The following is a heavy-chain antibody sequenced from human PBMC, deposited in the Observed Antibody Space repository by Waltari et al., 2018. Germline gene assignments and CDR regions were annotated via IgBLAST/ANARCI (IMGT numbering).Heavy chain of an antibody. CDR1: GDSMISNYC. V-gene: IGHV4-4*02. CDR2: VHRSGRT. Sequence: QLQLQESGPGLVKPSGPLSLTCVVSGDSMISNYCWIWVRQSPGKGLEWIGQVHRSGRTNYSPSFASRVIMSLDTSINEFSLKMLSATAADTAVYYCARDRGRGLYLDTWGRGTLVSVSP. J-gene: IGHJ4*02. CDR3: ARDRGRGLYLDT. D-gene: IGHD2-15*01.